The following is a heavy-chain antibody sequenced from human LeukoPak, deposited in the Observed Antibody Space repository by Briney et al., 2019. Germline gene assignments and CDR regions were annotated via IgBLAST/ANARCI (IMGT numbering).Heavy chain of an antibody. J-gene: IGHJ5*02. CDR2: IYYSGST. CDR1: GGSISSSSYY. Sequence: SETLSLTCTVSGGSISSSSYYWGWIRQPPGKGLEWIGSIYYSGSTYYNPSLKSRVTISVDTSKNQFSLKLSSVTAADTAVYYCARQTPVSSYYDFWSGYYYWFDPWGQGTLVTVSS. CDR3: ARQTPVSSYYDFWSGYYYWFDP. V-gene: IGHV4-39*01. D-gene: IGHD3-3*01.